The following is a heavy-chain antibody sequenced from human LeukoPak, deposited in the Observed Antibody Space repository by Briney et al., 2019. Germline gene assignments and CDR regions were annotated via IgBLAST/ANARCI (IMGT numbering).Heavy chain of an antibody. CDR3: ARAPKYYDYVWGSYTPSNSLFDY. J-gene: IGHJ4*02. CDR1: GGSFSGYY. D-gene: IGHD3-16*01. Sequence: SETLSLTCAVYGGSFSGYYWSWIRQPPGKGLEWIGEINHSGSTNYNPSLKSRVTISVDTSKNQFSLKLSSVTAADTAVYYCARAPKYYDYVWGSYTPSNSLFDYWGQGTLVTVSS. CDR2: INHSGST. V-gene: IGHV4-34*01.